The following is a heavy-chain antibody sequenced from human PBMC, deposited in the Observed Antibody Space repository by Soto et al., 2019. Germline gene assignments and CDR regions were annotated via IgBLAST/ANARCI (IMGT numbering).Heavy chain of an antibody. D-gene: IGHD3-22*01. V-gene: IGHV3-23*01. CDR3: ARASYYYNTSALRAWFDP. Sequence: EMQLLESGGGLVQPGGSLRLSCTASGFNFKNNAMSWVRQAPGKGLEWVSGISGSGGSTYDADSVKGRFTISRDNSKHTLYLQMTSLRAEDTAKYYCARASYYYNTSALRAWFDPWGQGTLVTVSS. CDR2: ISGSGGST. CDR1: GFNFKNNA. J-gene: IGHJ5*02.